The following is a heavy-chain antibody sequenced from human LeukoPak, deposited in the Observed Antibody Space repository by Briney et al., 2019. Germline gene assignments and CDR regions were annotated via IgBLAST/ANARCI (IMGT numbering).Heavy chain of an antibody. Sequence: GGSLRLSCAASGFTFSSYAMHWVRQAPGKGLEWVAVISHDGSNKYYADSVKGRFTISRDNSKNTLYLQTNSLRAEDTAVYYCARTQNTAMAEFDYWGQGTLVTVSS. D-gene: IGHD5-18*01. CDR3: ARTQNTAMAEFDY. J-gene: IGHJ4*02. CDR2: ISHDGSNK. V-gene: IGHV3-30-3*01. CDR1: GFTFSSYA.